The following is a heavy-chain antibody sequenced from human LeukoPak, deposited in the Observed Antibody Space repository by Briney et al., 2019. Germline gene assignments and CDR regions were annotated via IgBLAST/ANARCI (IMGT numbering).Heavy chain of an antibody. CDR1: GYTLTELS. V-gene: IGHV1-24*01. CDR2: FDPEDGET. J-gene: IGHJ4*02. D-gene: IGHD3-10*01. Sequence: SVKVSCKVSGYTLTELSMHWVRQAPGKGLEWMGGFDPEDGETIYAQKFQGRVTMTEDTSTDTAYMELSSLRSEDTAVYYCATDLPGYYYGSGSSINYWGQGTLVTVSS. CDR3: ATDLPGYYYGSGSSINY.